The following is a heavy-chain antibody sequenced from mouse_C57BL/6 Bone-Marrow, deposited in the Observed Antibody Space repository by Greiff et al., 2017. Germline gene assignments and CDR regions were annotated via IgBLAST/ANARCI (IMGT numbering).Heavy chain of an antibody. J-gene: IGHJ4*01. CDR2: IDPENGDT. Sequence: EVQRVESGAELVRPGASVKLSCTASGFNIKDDYMPWVKQRPEQGLEWIGWIDPENGDTEYASKFQGKATITADTSSNTAYLQLSSLTSEDTAVYYCTRVWLDYWGQGTSVTVSS. D-gene: IGHD2-10*02. CDR1: GFNIKDDY. CDR3: TRVWLDY. V-gene: IGHV14-4*01.